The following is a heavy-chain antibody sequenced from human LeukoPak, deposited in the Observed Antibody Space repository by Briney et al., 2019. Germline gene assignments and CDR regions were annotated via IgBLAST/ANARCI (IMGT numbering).Heavy chain of an antibody. J-gene: IGHJ3*02. V-gene: IGHV4-59*12. CDR3: ARNGVYYDSSGYHNAFDI. D-gene: IGHD3-22*01. CDR2: IYYSGST. CDR1: GGSISSYY. Sequence: SETLSLTCTVSGGSISSYYWSWIRQPPGKGLEWIGYIYYSGSTNYNPSLKSRVTISVDTSKNQFSLKLSSVTAADTAVYYCARNGVYYDSSGYHNAFDIWGQGTMVTVSS.